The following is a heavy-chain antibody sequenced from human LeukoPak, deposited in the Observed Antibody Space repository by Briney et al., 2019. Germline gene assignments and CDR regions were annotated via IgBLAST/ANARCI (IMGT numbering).Heavy chain of an antibody. J-gene: IGHJ5*02. D-gene: IGHD6-6*01. CDR1: GFTFSSYW. CDR3: ARDSSTSFDA. V-gene: IGHV3-74*01. Sequence: GSLRLSCAASGFTFSSYWMNWVRQAPGKGLVWVSRINRDGSSTSYADSVKGRFTISRDNAKNTLYLQMNSLRDEDTAMYYCARDSSTSFDAWGQGTLVTVSS. CDR2: INRDGSST.